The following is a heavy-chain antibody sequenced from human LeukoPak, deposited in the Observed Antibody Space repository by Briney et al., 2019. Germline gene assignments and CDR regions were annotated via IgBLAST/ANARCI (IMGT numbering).Heavy chain of an antibody. V-gene: IGHV1-46*01. CDR2: INPSGGST. CDR3: ARDQIFRCDSSGYYDAFDY. CDR1: GYTFTSYY. Sequence: ASVKVSCKASGYTFTSYYMHWVRQAPGQGLEWMGIINPSGGSTSYAQKFQGRVTMTRDTSTSTVYMELSSLRSEDTAVYYCARDQIFRCDSSGYYDAFDYWGQGTLVTVSS. D-gene: IGHD3-22*01. J-gene: IGHJ4*02.